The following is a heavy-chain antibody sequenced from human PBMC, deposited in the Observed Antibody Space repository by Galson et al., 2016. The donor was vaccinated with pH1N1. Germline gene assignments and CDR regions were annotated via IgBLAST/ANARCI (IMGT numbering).Heavy chain of an antibody. CDR1: GFTFSNYG. CDR2: ISGSGGST. V-gene: IGHV3-23*01. J-gene: IGHJ3*02. D-gene: IGHD4/OR15-4a*01. Sequence: SLRLSCAASGFTFSNYGMTWVRQAPGKGLEWVSGISGSGGSTHYADSVKGRFTISRDNSDNTLFLQMNSLSAWDTAVYYCAKLGLTTYSHDAFDTWGLGTMVTVSS. CDR3: AKLGLTTYSHDAFDT.